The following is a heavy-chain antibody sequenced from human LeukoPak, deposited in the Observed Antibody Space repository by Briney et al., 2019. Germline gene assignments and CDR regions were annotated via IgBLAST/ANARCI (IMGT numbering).Heavy chain of an antibody. D-gene: IGHD2-21*02. CDR2: ISGSGGST. CDR1: GFTFSSYA. CDR3: AKDVGGAEYCGGDCYFDAFDI. J-gene: IGHJ3*02. Sequence: PGGSLRLSCAASGFTFSSYAMSWVRQAPGKGLEWVSAISGSGGSTYYADSVKGRFTISRDNSKNTLYLQMNSLRAEDTAVYYCAKDVGGAEYCGGDCYFDAFDIWGQGTMVTVSS. V-gene: IGHV3-23*01.